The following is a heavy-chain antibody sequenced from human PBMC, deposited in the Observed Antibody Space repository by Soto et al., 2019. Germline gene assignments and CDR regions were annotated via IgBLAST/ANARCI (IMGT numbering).Heavy chain of an antibody. CDR2: IYHSGST. CDR1: GGSISSGGYS. D-gene: IGHD5-18*01. V-gene: IGHV4-30-2*01. J-gene: IGHJ3*02. CDR3: ARGYGVDDVFDI. Sequence: SETLSLTCAVSGGSISSGGYSWSWIRQPPGKGLEWIGYIYHSGSTYYNPSLKSRVTISVDRSKNQFSLKLSSVTAADTAVYYCARGYGVDDVFDIWGQGTMVTVSS.